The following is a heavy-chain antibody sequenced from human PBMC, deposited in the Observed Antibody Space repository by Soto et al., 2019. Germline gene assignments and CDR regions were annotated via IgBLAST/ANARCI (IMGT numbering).Heavy chain of an antibody. CDR1: GCSFTSYW. J-gene: IGHJ3*02. D-gene: IGHD1-1*01. CDR2: IYPGDSDT. CDR3: ARRTTGTTDDDAFDI. V-gene: IGHV5-51*01. Sequence: RGESRKISCKGSGCSFTSYWIGWVRQMPGKGLEWMGIIYPGDSDTRYSPSFQGQVTISADKSISTAYLQWSSLKASDTAMYYCARRTTGTTDDDAFDIWGQGTMVTVS.